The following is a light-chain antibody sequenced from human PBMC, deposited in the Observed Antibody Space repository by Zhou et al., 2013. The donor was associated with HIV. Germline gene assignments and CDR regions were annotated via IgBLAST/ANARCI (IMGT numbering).Light chain of an antibody. Sequence: DIVMTQSPLSLPVTPGEPASISCRSSQSLLYSNGNTYLDWYLQKPGQSPQLLISLGSNRAFGVPDRFSGSGSGTDFTLTISSLQPEDFATYYCQHSYTNSGTFGPGTKVDIK. CDR2: LGS. J-gene: IGKJ3*01. CDR3: QHSYTNSGT. CDR1: QSLLYSNGNTY. V-gene: IGKV2-28*01.